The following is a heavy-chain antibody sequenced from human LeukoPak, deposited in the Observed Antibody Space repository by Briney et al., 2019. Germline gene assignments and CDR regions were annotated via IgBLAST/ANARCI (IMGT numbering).Heavy chain of an antibody. Sequence: GGSLRLSCAASGFTFSSYAMSWVRQAPGRGLEWVSTVSGSDGSTYYADSVKGRFTISRDNSKNTLYLQMNSLRAEDTAVYYCAKDGRSTTPGYWGQGTLVTVST. J-gene: IGHJ4*01. CDR2: VSGSDGST. D-gene: IGHD1-1*01. CDR1: GFTFSSYA. V-gene: IGHV3-23*01. CDR3: AKDGRSTTPGY.